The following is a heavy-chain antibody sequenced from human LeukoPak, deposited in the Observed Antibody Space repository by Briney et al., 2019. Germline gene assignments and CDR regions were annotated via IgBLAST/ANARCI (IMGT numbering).Heavy chain of an antibody. V-gene: IGHV3-66*01. J-gene: IGHJ6*02. D-gene: IGHD5-12*01. CDR2: IYSGGST. Sequence: GGSLRLSCAASGFTVSSNYMSWVRQAPGKGLEWVSVIYSGGSTYYADSVKGRFTISRDNSKNTLYLQMNSLRAEDTAVYYCARDGIVATIGEHYYYGMDVWGQGTTVTVSS. CDR3: ARDGIVATIGEHYYYGMDV. CDR1: GFTVSSNY.